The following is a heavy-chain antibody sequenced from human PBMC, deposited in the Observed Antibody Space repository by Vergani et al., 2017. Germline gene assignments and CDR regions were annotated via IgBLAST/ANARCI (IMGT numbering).Heavy chain of an antibody. J-gene: IGHJ4*02. V-gene: IGHV3-30*02. CDR3: AKYLRDSTDGLPYS. CDR1: GFTFSNFG. D-gene: IGHD2-21*02. CDR2: IGKDGINT. Sequence: QVQLVESAGGVVQPGGSLRLSCAASGFTFSNFGMHWVRQAPGKGLEWVAYIGKDGINTNYRDAVKGRFTVSRNNSKNILYLQMDSLRSEDTALYYCAKYLRDSTDGLPYSWGPETLVIVSS.